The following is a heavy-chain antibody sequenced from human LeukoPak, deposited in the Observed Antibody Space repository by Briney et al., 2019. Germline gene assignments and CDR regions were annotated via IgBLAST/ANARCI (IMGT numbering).Heavy chain of an antibody. D-gene: IGHD1-26*01. CDR1: GGSFSGYY. CDR2: INQSGST. CDR3: ARATVGATVDY. Sequence: PSETLSLTCAVYGGSFSGYYWSWIRQSPGKGLEWIGEINQSGSTNYNPSLKSRVTISVDKSKNQFSLKLNSLTAADTAVYYCARATVGATVDYWGQGTLVTVSS. J-gene: IGHJ4*02. V-gene: IGHV4-34*01.